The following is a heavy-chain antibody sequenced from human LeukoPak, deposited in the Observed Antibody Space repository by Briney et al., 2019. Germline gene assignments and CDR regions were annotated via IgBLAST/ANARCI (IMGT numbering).Heavy chain of an antibody. CDR1: GFTFNNYG. CDR3: AKDGGVRGPDYYYYMDV. J-gene: IGHJ6*03. V-gene: IGHV3-30*02. D-gene: IGHD3-10*01. CDR2: IRYNGNNQ. Sequence: GGSLRLSCAASGFTFNNYGMHWVRQAPGKGLEWVAFIRYNGNNQYYADSVKGRFTISRDISKSTLYLQMNSLRAADTAVYYCAKDGGVRGPDYYYYMDVWGKGTTVTTSS.